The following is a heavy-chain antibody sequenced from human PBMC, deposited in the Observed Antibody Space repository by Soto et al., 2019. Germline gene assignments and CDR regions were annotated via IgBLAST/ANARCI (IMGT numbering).Heavy chain of an antibody. CDR3: AKDKGGRYCSRTSCLYSFDY. J-gene: IGHJ4*02. Sequence: EVQLLESGGGLVQPGGSLRLSCTASGFTFSTYAMSWVRQAPGKGLEWVSTISDSGSTYYADSVKGRFTISRYNSKNTVYLEMNSRRAEDTAVYYCAKDKGGRYCSRTSCLYSFDYWGQGTLVTVSS. CDR2: ISDSGST. CDR1: GFTFSTYA. V-gene: IGHV3-23*01. D-gene: IGHD2-2*01.